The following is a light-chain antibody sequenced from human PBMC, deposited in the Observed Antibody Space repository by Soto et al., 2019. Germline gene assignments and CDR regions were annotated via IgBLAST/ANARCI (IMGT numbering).Light chain of an antibody. Sequence: QSALTQPASVSGALGQSITISCNGTSSDVGGYDYVSWYQQLPGKGPKVMIYEVNKRPAGISHRFSGSKSGTTASLTISGHPAEDEDDYYRSSYTSGTTHVLFGGGTKLTVL. J-gene: IGLJ2*01. CDR2: EVN. V-gene: IGLV2-14*01. CDR3: SSYTSGTTHVL. CDR1: SSDVGGYDY.